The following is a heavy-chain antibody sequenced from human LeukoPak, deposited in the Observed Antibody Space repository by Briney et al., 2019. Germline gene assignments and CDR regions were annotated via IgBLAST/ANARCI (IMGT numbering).Heavy chain of an antibody. CDR2: ISYDGSDK. V-gene: IGHV3-30*04. D-gene: IGHD1-14*01. J-gene: IGHJ6*03. CDR1: GFTFSTYR. CDR3: ARGLGTPGPGNVHYYHMDV. Sequence: PGGSLRLSCAASGFTFSTYRIHWVRQVPGKGLEWVAVISYDGSDKYYADSVRGRFTISRDNSMNTLYLQMNSLRPEDSAEYYCARGLGTPGPGNVHYYHMDVWGKGTTVTVSS.